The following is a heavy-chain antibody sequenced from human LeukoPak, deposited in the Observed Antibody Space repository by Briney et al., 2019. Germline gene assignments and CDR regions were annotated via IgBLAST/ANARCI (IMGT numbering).Heavy chain of an antibody. CDR3: AREQWLVGWDY. D-gene: IGHD6-19*01. CDR1: GFTFSSYG. J-gene: IGHJ4*02. V-gene: IGHV3-33*01. CDR2: IWYDGSNK. Sequence: GRSLRLSCAASGFTFSSYGMHWVRQAPGKGLERVAVIWYDGSNKYYADSVRGRFTISRDNSKNTLYLQMNSLRAEDTAVYYCAREQWLVGWDYWSQGTLVTVSS.